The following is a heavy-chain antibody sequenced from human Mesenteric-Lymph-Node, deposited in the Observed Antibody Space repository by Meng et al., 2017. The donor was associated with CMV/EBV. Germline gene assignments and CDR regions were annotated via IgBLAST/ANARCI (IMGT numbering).Heavy chain of an antibody. V-gene: IGHV3-72*01. CDR2: TRNKAKSYTT. D-gene: IGHD2-15*01. CDR1: GFTFSSYS. CDR3: VTLTVGDCSGGSCYDLDY. J-gene: IGHJ4*02. Sequence: GESLKISCAASGFTFSSYSMNWVRQAPGKGLEWVGRTRNKAKSYTTEYAASVKGRFTISRDDSKNSLYLQMNSLKVEDTAVYYCVTLTVGDCSGGSCYDLDYWGQGTLVTVSS.